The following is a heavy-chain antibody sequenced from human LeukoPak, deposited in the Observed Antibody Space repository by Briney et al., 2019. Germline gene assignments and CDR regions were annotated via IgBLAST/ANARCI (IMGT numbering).Heavy chain of an antibody. CDR3: ARQGGGFWYFDL. CDR1: GFTFSDYY. D-gene: IGHD6-25*01. J-gene: IGHJ2*01. V-gene: IGHV4-59*08. Sequence: GSLRLSCAASGFTFSDYYMSWMRQAPGKGLEWIGYIYYSGSTNYNPSLKSRVTISVDTSKNQFSLKLSSVTAADTAVYYCARQGGGFWYFDLWGRGTLVTVSS. CDR2: IYYSGST.